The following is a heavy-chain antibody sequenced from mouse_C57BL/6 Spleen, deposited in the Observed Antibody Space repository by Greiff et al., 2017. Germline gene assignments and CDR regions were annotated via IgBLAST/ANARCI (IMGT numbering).Heavy chain of an antibody. J-gene: IGHJ4*01. CDR2: INPNNGGT. Sequence: EVQLQQSGPELVKPGASVKISCKASGYTFTDYYMNWVKQSHGKSLEWIGDINPNNGGTSYNQKFKGKATLTVDKSSSTAYMELRSLTSEDSAVYYCANDCGSSYEGAMDDWGQGTSVTVSS. CDR1: GYTFTDYY. CDR3: ANDCGSSYEGAMDD. D-gene: IGHD1-1*01. V-gene: IGHV1-26*01.